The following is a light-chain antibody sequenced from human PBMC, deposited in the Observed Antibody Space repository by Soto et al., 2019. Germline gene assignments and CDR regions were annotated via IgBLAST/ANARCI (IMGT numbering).Light chain of an antibody. CDR1: SSDVGGYNY. J-gene: IGLJ1*01. CDR3: CSYADNYSYV. V-gene: IGLV2-11*01. CDR2: DVS. Sequence: QSALAQPRSVSGSPGQSVTLSCAGTSSDVGGYNYVSWYQQHPGKAPKLMTYDVSKRPSGVPDRFSGSKSGNTASLTISGLQAEDEADYYCCSYADNYSYVFGTGTKVTVL.